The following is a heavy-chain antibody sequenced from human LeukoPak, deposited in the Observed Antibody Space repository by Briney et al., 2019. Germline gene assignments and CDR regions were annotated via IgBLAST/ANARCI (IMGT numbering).Heavy chain of an antibody. CDR3: AKDPGFMVRGVNSPNDY. D-gene: IGHD3-10*01. J-gene: IGHJ4*02. CDR2: VSYDGTNK. Sequence: PGGSLRLSCAASGFTFSTFPMHWVRQAPGRGLEWVAAVSYDGTNKFHEDSVKGRFTISRDNSKNTLYLQMNSLRAEDTAVYYCAKDPGFMVRGVNSPNDYWGQGTLVTVSS. CDR1: GFTFSTFP. V-gene: IGHV3-30*04.